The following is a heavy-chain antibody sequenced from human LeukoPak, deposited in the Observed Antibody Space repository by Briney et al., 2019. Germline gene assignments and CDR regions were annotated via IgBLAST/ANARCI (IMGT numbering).Heavy chain of an antibody. D-gene: IGHD6-6*01. CDR1: GGSFSGYY. J-gene: IGHJ4*02. Sequence: SETLSLTCAVYGGSFSGYYWSWIRQPPGKGLEWIGEINNSGSTKYNPSLKRGVTKSVETSKKKFSLKLRSVTAADTAVYYCARGGVVGFRTVIATRPPTTIDYWGQGTLVTVSS. V-gene: IGHV4-34*01. CDR3: ARGGVVGFRTVIATRPPTTIDY. CDR2: INNSGST.